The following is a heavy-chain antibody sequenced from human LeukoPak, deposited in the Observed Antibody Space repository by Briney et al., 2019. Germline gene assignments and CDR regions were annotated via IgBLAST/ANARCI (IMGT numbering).Heavy chain of an antibody. V-gene: IGHV4-61*09. D-gene: IGHD1-1*01. Sequence: SETLSLTCSVSGASITSRSYYWSWIRQTAGKGLEWIGHVSTTGSTNHNPSLKSRVTISVDTSKNQLSLNVTSVTAADTALYYCAREWVRIEVTGPKYFDYWGQGTLVTVSS. J-gene: IGHJ4*02. CDR3: AREWVRIEVTGPKYFDY. CDR2: VSTTGST. CDR1: GASITSRSYY.